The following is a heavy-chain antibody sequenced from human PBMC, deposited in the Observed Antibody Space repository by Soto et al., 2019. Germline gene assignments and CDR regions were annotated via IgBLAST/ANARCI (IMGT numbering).Heavy chain of an antibody. CDR3: ASLYCSSTSCYFDY. J-gene: IGHJ4*02. CDR2: ISSSSSTI. Sequence: EVQLVESGGGLVQPGGSLRLSCAASGFTFSSYSMNWVRQAPGKGLEWVSYISSSSSTIYYADSVKGRFTISRDNAKNSLYLQMNSLRAEDTAVYYCASLYCSSTSCYFDYWGQGTLVTVSS. V-gene: IGHV3-48*01. CDR1: GFTFSSYS. D-gene: IGHD2-2*01.